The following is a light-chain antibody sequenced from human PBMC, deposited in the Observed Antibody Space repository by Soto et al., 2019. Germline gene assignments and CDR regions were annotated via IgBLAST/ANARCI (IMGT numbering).Light chain of an antibody. Sequence: EIVLTQSPGTLSLSPGERATLSCRASQSVSSSYLAWYQQKPGQAPRLLIYLASSRATGIPDRFSGSGSGTDFTLTISRLEPEDFAVYYCRQYGSSPPWTFGRGTKVDIK. CDR2: LAS. V-gene: IGKV3-20*01. J-gene: IGKJ1*01. CDR1: QSVSSSY. CDR3: RQYGSSPPWT.